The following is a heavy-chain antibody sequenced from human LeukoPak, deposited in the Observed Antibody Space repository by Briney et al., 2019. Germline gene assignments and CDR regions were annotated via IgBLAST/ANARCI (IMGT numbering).Heavy chain of an antibody. CDR1: GGSISSYY. CDR3: ARVHGNGGWFDP. D-gene: IGHD2-8*01. V-gene: IGHV4-59*01. CDR2: IYYSGST. J-gene: IGHJ5*02. Sequence: PSETLSLTCTVSGGSISSYYWSWIRQPPGKGLEWIGYIYYSGSTNYNPSLKSRVTISVDTSKNQFSLKLSSVTAADTAVYYCARVHGNGGWFDPWGQGTLVTVSS.